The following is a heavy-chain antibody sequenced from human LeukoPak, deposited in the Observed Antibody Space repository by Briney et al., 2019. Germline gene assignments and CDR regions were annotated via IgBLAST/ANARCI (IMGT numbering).Heavy chain of an antibody. CDR1: GFTFTIYS. V-gene: IGHV3-7*01. CDR3: ANLAVTGPGDY. Sequence: GGSLRLSCAASGFTFTIYSMTWVRQAPGKGLEWVANVKQDGNEKYYVDSVKGRFTISRDNAKNTLYLQMNSLRAEDTAVYYCANLAVTGPGDYWGQGTLVTVSS. J-gene: IGHJ4*02. CDR2: VKQDGNEK. D-gene: IGHD6-19*01.